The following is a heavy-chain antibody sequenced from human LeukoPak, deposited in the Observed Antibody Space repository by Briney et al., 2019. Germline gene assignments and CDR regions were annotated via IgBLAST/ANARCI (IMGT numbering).Heavy chain of an antibody. D-gene: IGHD1-26*01. CDR1: GFTFSNYY. V-gene: IGHV3-11*01. CDR3: ARDYSGSEYFFDY. J-gene: IGHJ4*02. CDR2: ISGTGNSK. Sequence: GGSLRLSCVTSGFTFSNYYMTWIRQAPGKGLEWVSYISGTGNSKYYADSVKGRFTISRDNAKNSLYLQMSSLRAEDTAMYYCARDYSGSEYFFDYWGQGSLVTVSS.